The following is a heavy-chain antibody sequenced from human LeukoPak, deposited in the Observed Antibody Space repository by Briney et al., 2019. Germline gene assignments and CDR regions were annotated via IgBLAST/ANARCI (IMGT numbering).Heavy chain of an antibody. D-gene: IGHD3-3*01. J-gene: IGHJ6*03. CDR2: ISSSGSTI. V-gene: IGHV3-11*04. CDR3: ARGPDPYYDFWSGYYTYYYYYYMDV. CDR1: GFTFSDYY. Sequence: GGSLRLSCAASGFTFSDYYMSWIRQAPGKGLEWVSHISSSGSTIYYADSVKGRFTISRDNAKNSLYLQMNSLRAEDTAVYYCARGPDPYYDFWSGYYTYYYYYYMDVWGKGTTVTVSS.